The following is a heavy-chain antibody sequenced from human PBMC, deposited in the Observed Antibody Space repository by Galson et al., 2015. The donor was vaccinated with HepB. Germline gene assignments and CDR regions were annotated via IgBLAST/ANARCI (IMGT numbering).Heavy chain of an antibody. D-gene: IGHD3-10*01. J-gene: IGHJ3*02. CDR2: IIPIFGTA. CDR3: ARERATDNYYGSEKYAFDI. V-gene: IGHV1-69*13. CDR1: GYTFTGYY. Sequence: SVKVSCKASGYTFTGYYMHWVRQAPGQGLEWMGGIIPIFGTANYAQKFQGRVTITADESTSTAYMELSSLRSEDTAVYYCARERATDNYYGSEKYAFDIWGQGTMVTVSS.